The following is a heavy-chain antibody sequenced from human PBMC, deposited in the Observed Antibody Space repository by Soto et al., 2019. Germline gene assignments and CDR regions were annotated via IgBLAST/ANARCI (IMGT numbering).Heavy chain of an antibody. D-gene: IGHD3-16*01. V-gene: IGHV1-69*06. CDR3: ARGGAGVAFDS. CDR1: AGTFSNFA. Sequence: SVKVSCKTPAGTFSNFAINWVRQAPGQGLEWMGEIIPFFNKANYARNFQGRVTITADKSSGTAYMELRSLRSDDTAMFYCARGGAGVAFDSWGQGTLVTVSS. CDR2: IIPFFNKA. J-gene: IGHJ4*02.